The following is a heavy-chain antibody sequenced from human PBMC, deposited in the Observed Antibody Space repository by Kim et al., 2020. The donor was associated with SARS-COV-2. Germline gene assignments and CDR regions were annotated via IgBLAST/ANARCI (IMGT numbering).Heavy chain of an antibody. CDR2: ISSSGSTI. Sequence: GGSLRLSCAASGFTFSDYYMSWIRQAPGKGLEWVSYISSSGSTIYYADSVKGRFTISRDNAKNSLYLQMNSLRAEDTAVYYCARTMEYYDILTGYYYYGMDVWGQGTTVTVSS. CDR1: GFTFSDYY. CDR3: ARTMEYYDILTGYYYYGMDV. D-gene: IGHD3-9*01. V-gene: IGHV3-11*01. J-gene: IGHJ6*02.